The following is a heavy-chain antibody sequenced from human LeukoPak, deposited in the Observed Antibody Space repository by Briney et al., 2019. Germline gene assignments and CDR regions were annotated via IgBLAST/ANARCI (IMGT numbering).Heavy chain of an antibody. CDR3: XXXXXXGXTXRXYYFDY. J-gene: IGHJ4*02. Sequence: GGSLRLSCAASGFTFSSYSMNWVRQAPGKGPEWVSSISSSSSYIYYADSVKGRFTISRDNAKNSLYLQMNSLRAEDTAVYYCXXXXXXGXTXRXYYFDYXGQGTLVTVSS. CDR2: ISSSSSYI. V-gene: IGHV3-21*01. CDR1: GFTFSSYS.